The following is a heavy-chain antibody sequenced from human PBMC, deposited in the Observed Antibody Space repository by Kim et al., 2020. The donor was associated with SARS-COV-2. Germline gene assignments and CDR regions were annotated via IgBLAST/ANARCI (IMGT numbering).Heavy chain of an antibody. CDR1: GGSISSSSYY. CDR3: ARHVEQLIPLSPRYYFDY. J-gene: IGHJ4*02. V-gene: IGHV4-39*01. D-gene: IGHD6-13*01. Sequence: SETLSLTCTVSGGSISSSSYYWGWIRQPPGKGLEWIGSIYYSGSTYYNPSLKSRVTISVDTSKNQFSLKLSSVTAADTAVYYCARHVEQLIPLSPRYYFDYWGQGTLVTVSS. CDR2: IYYSGST.